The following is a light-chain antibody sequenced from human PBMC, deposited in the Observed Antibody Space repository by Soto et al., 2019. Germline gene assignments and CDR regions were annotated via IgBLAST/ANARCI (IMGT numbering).Light chain of an antibody. V-gene: IGLV2-14*01. J-gene: IGLJ1*01. Sequence: QSALTQPASVSGSPGQSITISCTGTSSDVGGYNYVSWYQQHPGKAPKVMVYEVSNRPSGVSNRFSGSKSGNTASLTISGLQAEDEAHYYCSSYTSSSTLVVFGTGTKLTVL. CDR2: EVS. CDR1: SSDVGGYNY. CDR3: SSYTSSSTLVV.